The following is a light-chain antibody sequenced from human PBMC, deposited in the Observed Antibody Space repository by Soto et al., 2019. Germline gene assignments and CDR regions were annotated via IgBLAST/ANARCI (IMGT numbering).Light chain of an antibody. CDR2: DAS. Sequence: IQMTQSPSTLSASVGDRVTISCRASQSISSWLAWYQQKPGKAPKLLIYDASSLESGIPSRFSGSGSGTDFTLTISSLQPEDFATYYCQQSYSIPWTFGQGTKVDIK. V-gene: IGKV1-39*01. J-gene: IGKJ1*01. CDR3: QQSYSIPWT. CDR1: QSISSW.